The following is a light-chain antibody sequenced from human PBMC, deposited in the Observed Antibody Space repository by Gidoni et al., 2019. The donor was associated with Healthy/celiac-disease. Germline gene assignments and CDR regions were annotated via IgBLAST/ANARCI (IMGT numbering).Light chain of an antibody. CDR3: KQANNVPWT. J-gene: IGKJ1*01. Sequence: DIQMTQSPSSVSASVGDRVTSTCRASQGISSWLAWYQQKPGQAPKLLIYAASSLQSGVPSRFSGSGSGTDFTLNISSLQAEDFGAYYCKQANNVPWTFGQGTKVEIK. V-gene: IGKV1-12*01. CDR1: QGISSW. CDR2: AAS.